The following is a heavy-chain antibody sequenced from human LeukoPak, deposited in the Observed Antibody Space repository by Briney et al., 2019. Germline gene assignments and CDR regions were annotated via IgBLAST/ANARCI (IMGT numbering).Heavy chain of an antibody. Sequence: GASVKVSCKASGYTFTGYYMRWVRQAPGQGLEWVGWINPNSGGTNYAQKVQGRVTMTRDKSISTDYMELSRLRSEDTAVYYCARLRVRDNWNQAAFDIWGQGTMVTVSS. V-gene: IGHV1-2*02. CDR3: ARLRVRDNWNQAAFDI. CDR1: GYTFTGYY. CDR2: INPNSGGT. J-gene: IGHJ3*02. D-gene: IGHD1-20*01.